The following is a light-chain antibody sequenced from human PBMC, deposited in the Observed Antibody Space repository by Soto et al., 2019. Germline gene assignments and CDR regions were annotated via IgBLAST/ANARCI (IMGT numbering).Light chain of an antibody. J-gene: IGKJ5*01. V-gene: IGKV3-20*01. Sequence: EIVLTQSPGTLSLSPGERATLSCRASQSVSNNFLAWYQQKPGQAPRLLIYGAASRATGIPDRFSGSGSGTDFTITINRLEPEDFAVYYCQQCGSEPATFGQGTRLEIK. CDR3: QQCGSEPAT. CDR2: GAA. CDR1: QSVSNNF.